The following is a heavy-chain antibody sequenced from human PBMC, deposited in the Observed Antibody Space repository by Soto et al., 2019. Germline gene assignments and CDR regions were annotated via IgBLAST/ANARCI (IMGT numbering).Heavy chain of an antibody. J-gene: IGHJ6*03. CDR2: ISWSSDSI. Sequence: GGSLRLSCAASGFTFDDYAMHWVRQAPGKGLEWVSGISWSSDSISYADSVKGRFTISRYNAKNSLYLQMNSLRAEYTAFYYCAKDGRIRRYYYYMDVWGKGTTVTVSS. CDR3: AKDGRIRRYYYYMDV. D-gene: IGHD2-15*01. CDR1: GFTFDDYA. V-gene: IGHV3-9*01.